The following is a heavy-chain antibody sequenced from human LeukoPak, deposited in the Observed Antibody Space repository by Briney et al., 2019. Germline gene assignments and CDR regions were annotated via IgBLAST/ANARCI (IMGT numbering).Heavy chain of an antibody. V-gene: IGHV1-46*01. CDR1: GGTFSSYA. CDR3: ARDRLLLGIFDY. J-gene: IGHJ4*02. Sequence: GASVKVSCKASGGTFSSYAISWVRQAPGQGLEWMGIINPSGGSTSYAQKFQGRVTMTRDTSTSTVYMELSSLRSEDTAVYYCARDRLLLGIFDYWGQGTLVTVSS. D-gene: IGHD2-15*01. CDR2: INPSGGST.